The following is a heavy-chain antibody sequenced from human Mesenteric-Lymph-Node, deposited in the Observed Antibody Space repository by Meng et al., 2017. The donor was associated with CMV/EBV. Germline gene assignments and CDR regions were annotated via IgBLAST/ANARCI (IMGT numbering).Heavy chain of an antibody. Sequence: GSLRLSCAVYDGSFSGYYWSWIRQPPGKGLEWIGEIYHTESTNSNPSLQSRVMISVDKSKNRFSLKLSSVTAADTAVYYCVRYDPATYGGGLDPWGQGTLVTVSS. V-gene: IGHV4-34*01. CDR1: DGSFSGYY. D-gene: IGHD3-22*01. CDR2: IYHTEST. CDR3: VRYDPATYGGGLDP. J-gene: IGHJ5*02.